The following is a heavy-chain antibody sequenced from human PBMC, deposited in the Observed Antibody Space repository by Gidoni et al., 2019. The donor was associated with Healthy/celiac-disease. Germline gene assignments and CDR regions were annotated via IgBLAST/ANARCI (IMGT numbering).Heavy chain of an antibody. CDR2: INPNSGGT. CDR1: GYTFTGYY. J-gene: IGHJ4*02. Sequence: QVQLVQSGAEVKKPGASVQVSCKASGYTFTGYYMHWVRQAPGQGLEWMGRINPNSGGTNYAQKFQGRVTMTRDTSISTAYMELSRLRSDDTAVYYCAREFSPTYGSGSYYHYWGQGTLVTVSS. D-gene: IGHD3-10*01. V-gene: IGHV1-2*06. CDR3: AREFSPTYGSGSYYHY.